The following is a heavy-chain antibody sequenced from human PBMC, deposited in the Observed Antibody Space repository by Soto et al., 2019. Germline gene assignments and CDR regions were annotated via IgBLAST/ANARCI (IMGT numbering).Heavy chain of an antibody. Sequence: GGSLRLSCAASGFTFSSYSMNWVRQAPGKGLEWVSYISSSSSTIYYADSVKGRFTISRDNAKNSLYLQMNSLRDEDTAVYYCASSESPSSSWSPREVVHGVDVWGQGTTVTVSS. D-gene: IGHD6-13*01. V-gene: IGHV3-48*02. CDR1: GFTFSSYS. CDR3: ASSESPSSSWSPREVVHGVDV. J-gene: IGHJ6*02. CDR2: ISSSSSTI.